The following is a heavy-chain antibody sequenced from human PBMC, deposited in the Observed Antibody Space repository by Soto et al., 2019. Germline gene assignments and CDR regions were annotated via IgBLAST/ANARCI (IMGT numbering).Heavy chain of an antibody. J-gene: IGHJ5*02. CDR3: ARVVPGAEAWFGP. D-gene: IGHD2-2*01. V-gene: IGHV1-18*01. CDR2: ISLYSDGA. CDR1: GYTFSNYG. Sequence: SVKVSCKTSGYTFSNYGITWVRQAPGQPLEWLGWISLYSDGANYAQKFQGRVSMTTDTSTTTAYMELRSLRSDDTAVYYCARVVPGAEAWFGPWGQGTLVTVSS.